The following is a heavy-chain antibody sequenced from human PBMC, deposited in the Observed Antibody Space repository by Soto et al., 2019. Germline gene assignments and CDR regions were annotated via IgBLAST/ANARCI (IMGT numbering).Heavy chain of an antibody. Sequence: GASVKVSCKASGCTFTSYAISCVRQAPGQVLEWMGGIIAIFGNANFAQKFQGRVTITADESTSTAYMELSSLRSEDTAVYYCARYTSARITGSIRYSRFDPWGQGTLVTVSS. D-gene: IGHD1-20*01. CDR1: GCTFTSYA. CDR2: IIAIFGNA. J-gene: IGHJ5*02. V-gene: IGHV1-69*13. CDR3: ARYTSARITGSIRYSRFDP.